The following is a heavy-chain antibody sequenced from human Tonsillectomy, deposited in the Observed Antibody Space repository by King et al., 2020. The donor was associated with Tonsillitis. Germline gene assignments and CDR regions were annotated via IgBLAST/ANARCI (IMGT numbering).Heavy chain of an antibody. CDR1: GYIFSGYY. Sequence: VQLVESGAEVKKPGASVKVSCKASGYIFSGYYIHLVRQAPGQGLESMRRINPNNGGTNYEQKFQGRVTMTRDTSISTAYMEVSRLRSDDTAVYYCARDRGYYYDLDYWGQGTLVTVSS. D-gene: IGHD3-22*01. V-gene: IGHV1-2*02. CDR3: ARDRGYYYDLDY. J-gene: IGHJ4*02. CDR2: INPNNGGT.